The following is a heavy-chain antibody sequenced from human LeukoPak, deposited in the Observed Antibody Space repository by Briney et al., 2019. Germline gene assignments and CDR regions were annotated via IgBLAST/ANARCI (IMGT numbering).Heavy chain of an antibody. J-gene: IGHJ4*02. CDR3: ASAPYDSSPGFRY. Sequence: SETLSLTCAVSDDSFSSHYWTWIRQPPGKGLEWIGYISYIGSTNYNPSLKSRVTISVDTSKNQFSLKLSSVTAADTAVYYCASAPYDSSPGFRYWGQGTLVTVSS. CDR1: DDSFSSHY. CDR2: ISYIGST. V-gene: IGHV4-59*08. D-gene: IGHD3-22*01.